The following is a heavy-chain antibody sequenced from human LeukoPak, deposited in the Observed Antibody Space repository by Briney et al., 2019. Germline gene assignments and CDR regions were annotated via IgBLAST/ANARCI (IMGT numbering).Heavy chain of an antibody. CDR3: ARFTSLDVYAFDI. D-gene: IGHD1-1*01. J-gene: IGHJ3*02. CDR2: ISAHNANT. CDR1: GYTFNSYG. V-gene: IGHV1-18*01. Sequence: ASVKVSCKASGYTFNSYGISWVRQAPGQGLEWMGWISAHNANTNYAQKLQGRVTMTTDTSTSTAHMELRSLRSDDTAVYYCARFTSLDVYAFDIWGQGTMVTVSS.